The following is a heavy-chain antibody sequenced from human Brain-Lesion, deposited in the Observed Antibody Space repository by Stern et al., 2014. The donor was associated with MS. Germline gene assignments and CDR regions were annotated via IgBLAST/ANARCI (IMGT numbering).Heavy chain of an antibody. V-gene: IGHV1-2*02. CDR2: ITPNSGGT. J-gene: IGHJ6*02. CDR1: GYTFTGSY. Sequence: VQLVQTGAEVKNPGAPVKVSCKASGYTFTGSYMYWVRQATGQGLEWMGRITPNSGGTHYAQKFQGRVTMTRDTSITTAYMELSRLRSDDTAVYYCARGYYGSGRPQKGMDVWGQGTTVTVSS. D-gene: IGHD3-10*01. CDR3: ARGYYGSGRPQKGMDV.